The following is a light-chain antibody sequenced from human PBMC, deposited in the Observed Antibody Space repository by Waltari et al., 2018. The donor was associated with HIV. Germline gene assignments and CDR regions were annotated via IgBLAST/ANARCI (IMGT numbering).Light chain of an antibody. CDR2: GPS. V-gene: IGKV3-15*01. J-gene: IGKJ1*01. Sequence: EIVLTPSPATLSVSPGDRASLSCTSSHNIDNNLAWYQQKPGQAPRLVIYGPSTRATGIPARFSGSGSGREFTLTISSLQSEDFAVYYCYQHHGWPRTFGRGTKVEVK. CDR1: HNIDNN. CDR3: YQHHGWPRT.